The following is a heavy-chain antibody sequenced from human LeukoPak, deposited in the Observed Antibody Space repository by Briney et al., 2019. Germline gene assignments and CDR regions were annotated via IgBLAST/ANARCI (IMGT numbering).Heavy chain of an antibody. CDR2: ISGSGGST. D-gene: IGHD6-13*01. CDR3: AKEGIAGSWLLGSYFAY. Sequence: PGGSLRLSCAASGFSFSSYSMSWVRQAPGKGLEWVSSISGSGGSTYYADSGKGRFTISRDNSKNTMYLQMHSLRAEDTAVYYCAKEGIAGSWLLGSYFAYWGQGTLVTVSS. V-gene: IGHV3-23*01. CDR1: GFSFSSYS. J-gene: IGHJ4*02.